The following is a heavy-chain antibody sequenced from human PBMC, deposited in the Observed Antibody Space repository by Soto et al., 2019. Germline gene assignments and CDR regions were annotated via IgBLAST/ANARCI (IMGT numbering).Heavy chain of an antibody. D-gene: IGHD3-22*01. CDR3: AHSFADYYDSSGYINWFDP. CDR2: IYWNDDK. CDR1: GFSLSTSGVG. Sequence: QITLKESGPPLVKPTQTLTLTCTFSGFSLSTSGVGVGWIRQPPGKALEWLALIYWNDDKRYSPSLKSRLTITKDTSKNQVVLTMTNMDPVDTATYYCAHSFADYYDSSGYINWFDPWGQGTLVTVSS. J-gene: IGHJ5*02. V-gene: IGHV2-5*01.